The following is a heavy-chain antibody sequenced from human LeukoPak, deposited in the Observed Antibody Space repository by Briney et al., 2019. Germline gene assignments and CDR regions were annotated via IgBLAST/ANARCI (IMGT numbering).Heavy chain of an antibody. CDR2: INPNSGGT. J-gene: IGHJ5*02. D-gene: IGHD6-13*01. CDR3: ARVRAAAGSRSWFDP. V-gene: IGHV1-2*02. CDR1: GYTFTGYY. Sequence: ASVKVSCKASGYTFTGYYMHWVRQAPGQGLEWMGWINPNSGGTNYAQKFQGRVTVTRDTSISTAYMELSRLRSDDTAVYYCARVRAAAGSRSWFDPWGQGTLVTVSS.